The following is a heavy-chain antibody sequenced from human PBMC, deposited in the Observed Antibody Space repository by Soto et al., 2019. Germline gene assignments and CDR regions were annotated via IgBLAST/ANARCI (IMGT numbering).Heavy chain of an antibody. CDR1: GYTFTSYG. V-gene: IGHV1-18*01. J-gene: IGHJ6*03. D-gene: IGHD5-12*01. Sequence: ASVKVSCKASGYTFTSYGISWVRQAPGQGLEWMGWISAYNGNTNYAQKLQGRVTMTTDTSTSTAYMELRSLRSDDTAVYYCARVTYSGYDLNYYYYYMDVWGKGTTVTVSS. CDR3: ARVTYSGYDLNYYYYYMDV. CDR2: ISAYNGNT.